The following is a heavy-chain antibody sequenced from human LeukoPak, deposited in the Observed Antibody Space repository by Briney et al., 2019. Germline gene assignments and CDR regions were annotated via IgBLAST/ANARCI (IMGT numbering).Heavy chain of an antibody. CDR2: INQDGTEK. CDR1: GFPFSTYW. V-gene: IGHV3-7*01. J-gene: IGHJ6*04. Sequence: GGSLRLSCAASGFPFSTYWMSWVRQAPGKGLEWVANINQDGTEKYYVDSVKGRFTISRDYAKNSLYLQMNSLRAEDTAVYYCAELGITMIGGVWGKGTTVTISS. CDR3: AELGITMIGGV. D-gene: IGHD3-10*02.